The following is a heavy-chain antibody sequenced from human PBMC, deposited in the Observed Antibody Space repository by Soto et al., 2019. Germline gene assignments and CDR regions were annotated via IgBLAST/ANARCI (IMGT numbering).Heavy chain of an antibody. Sequence: QVQLVQSGAEVKKPGASVKVSCKASGYTFTSYAMHWVRQAPGQRLEWMGWINAGNGNTKYSQKFQGRVTITRDTSASTAYMELSSLRSEDTAVYYCARVPQGYCTNGVCPPDFWGQGTLVTVSS. D-gene: IGHD2-8*01. CDR3: ARVPQGYCTNGVCPPDF. V-gene: IGHV1-3*01. J-gene: IGHJ4*02. CDR2: INAGNGNT. CDR1: GYTFTSYA.